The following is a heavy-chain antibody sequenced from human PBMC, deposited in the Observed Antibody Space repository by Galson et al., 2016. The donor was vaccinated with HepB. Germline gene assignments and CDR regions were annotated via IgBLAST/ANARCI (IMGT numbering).Heavy chain of an antibody. V-gene: IGHV3-30-3*01. CDR2: ISRDGSNK. D-gene: IGHD3-10*01. J-gene: IGHJ4*02. Sequence: SLRLSCAASGFTFSSYAMHWVRQAPGKGLEWVAVISRDGSNKYFAGSVKGRFTISRDNPKNTLYLQMNSLRAEDTAVYYCARDHLEYSFSGSYYNAWGSPDYWGQGTLVTVSS. CDR3: ARDHLEYSFSGSYYNAWGSPDY. CDR1: GFTFSSYA.